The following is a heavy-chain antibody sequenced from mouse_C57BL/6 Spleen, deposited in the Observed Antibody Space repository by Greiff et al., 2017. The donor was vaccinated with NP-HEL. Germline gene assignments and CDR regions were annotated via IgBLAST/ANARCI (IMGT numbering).Heavy chain of an antibody. CDR2: IWGVGST. Sequence: VQLVESGPGLVAPSQSLSITCTVSGFSLTSYGVDWVRQSPGKGLEWLGVIWGVGSTNYNSALKSRLSISKDNSKSQVFLKMNSLQTDDTAMYYCASLANWDGSQAMDYWGQGTSVTVSS. J-gene: IGHJ4*01. CDR3: ASLANWDGSQAMDY. D-gene: IGHD4-1*01. V-gene: IGHV2-6*01. CDR1: GFSLTSYG.